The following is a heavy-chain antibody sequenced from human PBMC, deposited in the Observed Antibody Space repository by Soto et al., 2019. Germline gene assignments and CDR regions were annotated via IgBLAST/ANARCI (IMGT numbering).Heavy chain of an antibody. Sequence: QVTLKESGPVLVKPTETLTLTCSVSTMGVSWIRQPPGKALEWLAHIFSSDKKYFSTSLKNRLTLSKDTSKSQAVLTLTNMDPVDTGTYYCARIQKGDEGGYFDDWGQGTLVIVSS. CDR3: ARIQKGDEGGYFDD. D-gene: IGHD2-15*01. CDR1: TMG. V-gene: IGHV2-26*01. J-gene: IGHJ4*02. CDR2: IFSSDKK.